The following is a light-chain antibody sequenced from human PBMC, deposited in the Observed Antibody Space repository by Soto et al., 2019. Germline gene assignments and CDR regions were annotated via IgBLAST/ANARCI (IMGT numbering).Light chain of an antibody. J-gene: IGLJ3*02. CDR1: NIGSKN. V-gene: IGLV3-9*01. CDR3: QVWDSSTARV. CDR2: RDS. Sequence: SSELTQPLSVSVALGQTARITCGGNNIGSKNVHWYQQKPSQAPVLVIYRDSNRPSGIPERFSGSTSGNTATLTISRAQAGDEADYYCQVWDSSTARVFGGGTKLTVL.